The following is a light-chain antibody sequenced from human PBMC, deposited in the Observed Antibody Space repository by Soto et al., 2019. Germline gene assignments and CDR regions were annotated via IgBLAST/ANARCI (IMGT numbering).Light chain of an antibody. CDR1: QGLTNA. V-gene: IGKV1-5*03. CDR2: KAS. Sequence: DIQMTQSPSTLPASVGDRVIITCRASQGLTNALVWYQQKPGKAPNLLIYKASSLASGVPLRFSGSGSGTEFTLTISRLQPEDFATYYCQQHISYPRTFGQGTKVESK. CDR3: QQHISYPRT. J-gene: IGKJ1*01.